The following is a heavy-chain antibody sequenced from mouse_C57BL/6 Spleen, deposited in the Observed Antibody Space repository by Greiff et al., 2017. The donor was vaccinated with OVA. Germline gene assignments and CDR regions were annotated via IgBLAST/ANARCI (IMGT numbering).Heavy chain of an antibody. V-gene: IGHV6-6*01. CDR1: GFTFSDAW. D-gene: IGHD4-1*01. CDR3: TSGLGLLGFDY. CDR2: IRNKANNHAT. J-gene: IGHJ2*01. Sequence: EVKLVESGGGLVQPGGSMKLSCAASGFTFSDAWMDWVRQSPEQGLEWVAEIRNKANNHATYYAESVKGRFTISRDVSKSSVYLQMNSLGAEDTGIYCCTSGLGLLGFDYWGQGTTLTVSS.